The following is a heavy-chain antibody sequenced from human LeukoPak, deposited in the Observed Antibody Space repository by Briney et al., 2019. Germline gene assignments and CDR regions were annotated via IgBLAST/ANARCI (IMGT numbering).Heavy chain of an antibody. D-gene: IGHD3-22*01. CDR1: GGSISSSSYY. CDR2: IYYSGST. J-gene: IGHJ4*02. CDR3: ARAFYYYDSSGSFDY. Sequence: SETLSLTCTVSGGSISSSSYYWGWIRQPPGKGLEWIGSIYYSGSTYYNPSLKSRVTISVDTSKNQFSLKLSSVTAADTAVYYCARAFYYYDSSGSFDYWGQGTLVTVSS. V-gene: IGHV4-39*07.